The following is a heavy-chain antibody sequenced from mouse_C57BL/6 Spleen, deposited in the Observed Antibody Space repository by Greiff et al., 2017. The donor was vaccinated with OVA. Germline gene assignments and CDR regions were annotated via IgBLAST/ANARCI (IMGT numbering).Heavy chain of an antibody. CDR2: IYPGSGST. V-gene: IGHV1-55*01. J-gene: IGHJ4*01. D-gene: IGHD1-1*01. Sequence: QVQLQQPGAELVKPGASVKLSCKASGYTFTSYWLTWVKQRPGQGLEWIGDIYPGSGSTNYNEKFKSKATLTVATSSSTADMQLSSLTSENSAVYYGAIRNYDGRSYVDAMDYWGQGTSVTVSS. CDR1: GYTFTSYW. CDR3: AIRNYDGRSYVDAMDY.